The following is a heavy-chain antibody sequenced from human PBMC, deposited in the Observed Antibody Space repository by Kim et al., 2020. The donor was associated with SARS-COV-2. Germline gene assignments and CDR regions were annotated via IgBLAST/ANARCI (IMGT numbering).Heavy chain of an antibody. J-gene: IGHJ4*02. V-gene: IGHV3-30*18. CDR2: ITYNGGST. Sequence: GGSLRLSCAASGFTFSSYGMHWVRQAPGKGLEWVSVITYNGGSTYYADSVKGRFTISRDNSKNTLYLQMNSLRAEDTAVYYCAKGVVATPEGYWGQGTLVTVSS. D-gene: IGHD5-12*01. CDR1: GFTFSSYG. CDR3: AKGVVATPEGY.